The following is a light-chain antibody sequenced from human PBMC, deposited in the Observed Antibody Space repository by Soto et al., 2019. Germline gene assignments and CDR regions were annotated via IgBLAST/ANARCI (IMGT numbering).Light chain of an antibody. J-gene: IGKJ4*01. CDR3: QQLKSYPLT. CDR2: GSF. Sequence: IQLTQSPSSLSASVGDRVSITCRASQGISTYLAWYRQRPGKAPKLLISGSFTLQSGVPSRFSGSGSGTDFTLTISSLQPEDFATYYCQQLKSYPLTFGGGTKVEIK. V-gene: IGKV1-9*01. CDR1: QGISTY.